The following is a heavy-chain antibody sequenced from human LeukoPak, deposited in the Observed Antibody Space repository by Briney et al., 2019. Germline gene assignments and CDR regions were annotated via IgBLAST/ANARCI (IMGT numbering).Heavy chain of an antibody. V-gene: IGHV3-23*01. CDR3: ARDRRPARTYSGLFDY. J-gene: IGHJ4*02. CDR1: GFSCSTRG. Sequence: GGSLRLSCAASGFSCSTRGMSWVRQAPGKGLEWVSAISGNDESTFYADSVKGRFTIFRDNSRNTLYLQLSSLSAEDSAIYYCARDRRPARTYSGLFDYWGQGTLVTVSS. D-gene: IGHD5-12*01. CDR2: ISGNDEST.